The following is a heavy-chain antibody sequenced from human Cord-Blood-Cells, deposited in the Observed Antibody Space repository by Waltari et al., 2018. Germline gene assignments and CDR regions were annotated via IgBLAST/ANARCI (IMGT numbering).Heavy chain of an antibody. CDR1: GYSISSGYY. CDR2: IYQSGST. Sequence: QVQLQESGPGLVKPSETLSLTCAVSGYSISSGYYWGWIRQPPGKGLEWIGSIYQSGSTYYNPSLKSRVTISVDTSKNQFSLKLSSVTAADTAVYYCAREGGGYSSPGGFDPWGQGTLVTVSS. V-gene: IGHV4-38-2*02. J-gene: IGHJ5*02. CDR3: AREGGGYSSPGGFDP. D-gene: IGHD6-13*01.